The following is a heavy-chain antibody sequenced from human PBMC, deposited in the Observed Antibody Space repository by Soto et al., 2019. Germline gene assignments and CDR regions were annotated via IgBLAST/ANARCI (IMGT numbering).Heavy chain of an antibody. J-gene: IGHJ4*02. D-gene: IGHD2-2*02. CDR2: IYSGGST. Sequence: EVQLVETGGGLIQPGGSLRLSCAASGFTVSNNYMSWVRQAPGKGLEWVSLIYSGGSTFYADSVKGRFTISRDNSKNTLFLQMTSLRAEYTAVYFCATYTSLDYWGQGTLVTVSS. CDR3: ATYTSLDY. CDR1: GFTVSNNY. V-gene: IGHV3-53*02.